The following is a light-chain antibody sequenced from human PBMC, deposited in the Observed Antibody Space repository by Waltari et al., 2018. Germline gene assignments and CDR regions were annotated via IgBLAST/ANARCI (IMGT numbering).Light chain of an antibody. J-gene: IGKJ1*01. V-gene: IGKV3-20*01. Sequence: EIVLTQSPGTLSLSPGERATLSCWVSQSVGRSLAWYQQKRGQAPRLLIYGASTRATGIPDRFSGSGSGTDFSLTISRLEPEDFAVYYCQHYVRLPVTFGQGTKVEI. CDR3: QHYVRLPVT. CDR1: QSVGRS. CDR2: GAS.